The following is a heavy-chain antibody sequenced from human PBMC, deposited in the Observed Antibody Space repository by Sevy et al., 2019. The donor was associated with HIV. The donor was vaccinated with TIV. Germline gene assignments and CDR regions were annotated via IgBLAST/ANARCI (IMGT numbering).Heavy chain of an antibody. CDR3: TRDRSYGYFDS. CDR2: IKQDGSEM. J-gene: IGHJ4*02. D-gene: IGHD5-18*01. CDR1: GFTNDFW. V-gene: IGHV3-7*01. Sequence: GGSLRLSCSASGFTNDFWMSWVRQAPGKALEWVANIKQDGSEMFYVDSVEGRFIISRDNANNSIYLQMNTLRVEDTAVYYCTRDRSYGYFDSWGQGTLVTVSS.